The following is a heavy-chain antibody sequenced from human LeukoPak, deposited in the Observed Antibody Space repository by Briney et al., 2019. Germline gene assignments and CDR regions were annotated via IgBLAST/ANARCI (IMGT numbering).Heavy chain of an antibody. D-gene: IGHD4-17*01. CDR1: GFTFSSYW. V-gene: IGHV3-23*01. CDR3: AKDRDYGDYVYFDY. J-gene: IGHJ4*02. CDR2: ISGSGGST. Sequence: GGSLRLSCAASGFTFSSYWMHWVRQAPGKGLEWVSAISGSGGSTYYADSVKGRFTISRDNSKNTLYLQMNSLRAEDTAVYYCAKDRDYGDYVYFDYWGQGTLVTVSS.